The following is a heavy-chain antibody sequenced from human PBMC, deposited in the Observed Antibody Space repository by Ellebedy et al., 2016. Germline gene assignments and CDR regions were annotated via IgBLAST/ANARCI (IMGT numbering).Heavy chain of an antibody. Sequence: SETLSLTXIVSGGSLNAYAWTWIRQAPGKGLEWIGQIKVGGVTKNNPSLESRVTMSLDTSKKEFSLRVTSVTAADTAVYYCARGAPGDWGQGTLVTVSS. J-gene: IGHJ1*01. CDR2: IKVGGVT. CDR1: GGSLNAYA. V-gene: IGHV4-34*01. CDR3: ARGAPGD.